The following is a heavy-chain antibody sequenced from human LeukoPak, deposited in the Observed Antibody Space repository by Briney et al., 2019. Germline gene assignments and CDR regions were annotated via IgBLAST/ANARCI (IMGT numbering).Heavy chain of an antibody. Sequence: SETLSLTCAVSGGSISSGGYSWSWIRQPPGKGLEWIGYIHHSGSTYYNPSLKSRVTISVDRSKNQFSLKLSSVTAADTAVYYCARSETKVGWFDPWGQGTLVTVSS. CDR1: GGSISSGGYS. V-gene: IGHV4-30-2*01. D-gene: IGHD4-11*01. CDR3: ARSETKVGWFDP. J-gene: IGHJ5*02. CDR2: IHHSGST.